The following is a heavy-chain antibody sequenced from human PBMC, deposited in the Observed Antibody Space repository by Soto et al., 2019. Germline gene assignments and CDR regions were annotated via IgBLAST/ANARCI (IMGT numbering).Heavy chain of an antibody. V-gene: IGHV3-23*01. Sequence: GGSLRLSCAASGFTFSSYAMIWVRQAPGRGLEWLSGISGSGDYTYYADSVKGRFTISRDSSKNTVFLQMNSLRADDTAVYYCAKGRYSTSWYDFWGQGTLVTVSS. CDR2: ISGSGDYT. D-gene: IGHD6-13*01. J-gene: IGHJ5*01. CDR3: AKGRYSTSWYDF. CDR1: GFTFSSYA.